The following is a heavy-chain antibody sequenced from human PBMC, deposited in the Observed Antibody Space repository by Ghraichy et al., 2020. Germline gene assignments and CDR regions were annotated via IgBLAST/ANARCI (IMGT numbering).Heavy chain of an antibody. CDR2: TYYRSTWYS. J-gene: IGHJ1*01. D-gene: IGHD6-19*01. V-gene: IGHV6-1*01. CDR3: ARASSCWTHFEYFHH. CDR1: GDSVSSTSAA. Sequence: SQTLSLTCAVSGDSVSSTSAAWNWLRQSPSIGLEWLGRTYYRSTWYSYYAVSVKIRITINPDTSKNQFSLQLNTVTPEDTAVYYCARASSCWTHFEYFHHWGQGTLVTVSS.